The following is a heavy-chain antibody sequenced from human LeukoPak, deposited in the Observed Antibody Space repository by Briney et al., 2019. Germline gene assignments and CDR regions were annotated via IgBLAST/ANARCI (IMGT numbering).Heavy chain of an antibody. J-gene: IGHJ4*02. CDR3: AKDGPPHTMVRGVIRYYFDY. CDR1: GFTFNNYG. V-gene: IGHV3-33*03. Sequence: PGGSLRLSCIVSGFTFNNYGMHWVRQAPGKGLEWVAVIWYDGSNKYYADSVKGRFTISRDNSKNTLYLQMNTLRAEDTAVYYCAKDGPPHTMVRGVIRYYFDYWGQGTLVTVSP. CDR2: IWYDGSNK. D-gene: IGHD3-10*01.